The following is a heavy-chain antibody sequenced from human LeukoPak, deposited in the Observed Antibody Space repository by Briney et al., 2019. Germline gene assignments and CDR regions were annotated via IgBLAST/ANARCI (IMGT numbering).Heavy chain of an antibody. Sequence: ASVKVSCKASGYTFTGYYMHWVRQAPGQGLEWMGWINPNSGGANYAQKFQGRVTMTRDTSISTAYMELSRLRSDDTAVYYCARASHPEGYGDSPTSYWGQGTLVTVSS. CDR1: GYTFTGYY. CDR2: INPNSGGA. CDR3: ARASHPEGYGDSPTSY. V-gene: IGHV1-2*02. D-gene: IGHD4-17*01. J-gene: IGHJ4*02.